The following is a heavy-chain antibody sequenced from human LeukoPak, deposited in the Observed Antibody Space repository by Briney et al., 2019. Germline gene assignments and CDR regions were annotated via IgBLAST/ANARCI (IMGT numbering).Heavy chain of an antibody. D-gene: IGHD6-19*01. J-gene: IGHJ4*02. CDR1: GFTFSSYF. CDR3: AKDRSSSWYHPTDY. CDR2: ISGSGGST. V-gene: IGHV3-23*01. Sequence: PGGSLRLSCAASGFTFSSYFMTWVRQAPGKGLEWDSGISGSGGSTYYADSVKGRFTISRDNSKNTLYLQMNSLRAEDTAVYYCAKDRSSSWYHPTDYWGQGTLVTVSS.